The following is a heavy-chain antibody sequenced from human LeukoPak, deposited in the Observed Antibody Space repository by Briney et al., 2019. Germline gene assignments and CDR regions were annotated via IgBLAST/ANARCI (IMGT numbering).Heavy chain of an antibody. CDR3: ARDRAGYYDSSGPLDY. CDR2: ISYDGSNK. J-gene: IGHJ4*02. Sequence: AGRSLRLSCAASEFTFSTYAMHWVRQAPGKGLEWVAVISYDGSNKYYADSGKGRFTISRDNSQSTPYLQMNNLRADDTAVYSCARDRAGYYDSSGPLDYWGQGTLVTVSS. V-gene: IGHV3-30-3*01. D-gene: IGHD3-22*01. CDR1: EFTFSTYA.